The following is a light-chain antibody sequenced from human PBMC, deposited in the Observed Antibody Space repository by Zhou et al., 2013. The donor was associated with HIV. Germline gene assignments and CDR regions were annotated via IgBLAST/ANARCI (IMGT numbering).Light chain of an antibody. CDR1: QGISNY. V-gene: IGKV1-27*01. Sequence: DIQLTQSPSSLSASVGDRVTITCRVSQGISNYLNCYREKQGKVPKVLIYSASNLQSGVPSRFSGSGSGTDFTLTISSLQPEDVATYYCQQYKTEPWTYGLGT. J-gene: IGKJ1*01. CDR2: SAS. CDR3: QQYKTEPWT.